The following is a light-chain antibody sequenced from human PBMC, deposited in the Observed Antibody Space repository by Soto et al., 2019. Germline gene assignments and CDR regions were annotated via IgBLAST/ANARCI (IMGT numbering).Light chain of an antibody. CDR2: DVS. J-gene: IGLJ1*01. CDR3: SSYTSSSTPYV. Sequence: QSALTQPASVSGSHGQSITISCTGSSSDVGGYNYVSWYQHHPGKAPKLMIFDVSNRPSGVSNRFSGSKSANTASLTISGLQAEDEADYYCSSYTSSSTPYVFGTGTKLTVL. CDR1: SSDVGGYNY. V-gene: IGLV2-14*03.